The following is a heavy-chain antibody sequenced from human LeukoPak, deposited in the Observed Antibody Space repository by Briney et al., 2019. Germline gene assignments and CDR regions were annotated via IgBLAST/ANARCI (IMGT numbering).Heavy chain of an antibody. CDR2: INPNSGGT. CDR3: ARLNDYVWGSYRYWPHFDY. D-gene: IGHD3-16*02. Sequence: GASVKVSCKASGYTFTGYYMHWVRQALGQGLEWMGWINPNSGGTNYAKKFQGRVTMTRDTSISTAYMELSRLRSDDTAVYYCARLNDYVWGSYRYWPHFDYWGQGTLVTVSS. V-gene: IGHV1-2*02. J-gene: IGHJ4*02. CDR1: GYTFTGYY.